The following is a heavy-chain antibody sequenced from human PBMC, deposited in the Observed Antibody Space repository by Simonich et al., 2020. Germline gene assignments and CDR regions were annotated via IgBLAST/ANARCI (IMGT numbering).Heavy chain of an antibody. CDR1: GFTFSSYW. Sequence: EVQLVESGGGLVQPGGSLRLSCAASGFTFSSYWMHWVRQAPGKGLVGGERIKSDGGSTSDADSVKGRFTISRDNAKDTLYLQMNSLRAEDTAVYYCARNRLDYWGQGTLVTVSS. J-gene: IGHJ4*02. CDR2: IKSDGGST. CDR3: ARNRLDY. V-gene: IGHV3-74*01.